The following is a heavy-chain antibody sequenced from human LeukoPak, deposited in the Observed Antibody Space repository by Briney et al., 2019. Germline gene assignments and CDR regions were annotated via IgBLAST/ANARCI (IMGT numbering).Heavy chain of an antibody. D-gene: IGHD5-18*01. CDR1: DVSISDSSYY. CDR3: ARSGYSYGADAFDI. J-gene: IGHJ3*02. V-gene: IGHV4-61*01. Sequence: SETLSLTCSVSDVSISDSSYYWTWIRQPPGKGLEWIGYIYYSGSTNYNPSLKSRVTISVDTSKNQFSLKLSSVTAADTAVYYCARSGYSYGADAFDIWGQGTMVTVSS. CDR2: IYYSGST.